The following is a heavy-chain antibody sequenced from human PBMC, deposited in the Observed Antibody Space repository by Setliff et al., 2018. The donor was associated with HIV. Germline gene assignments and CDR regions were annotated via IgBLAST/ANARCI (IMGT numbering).Heavy chain of an antibody. D-gene: IGHD4-4*01. CDR2: NYTSGST. V-gene: IGHV4-4*08. CDR3: ARLSRWGTMTTLDF. J-gene: IGHJ4*02. CDR1: GGPISSYY. Sequence: SETLSLTCTVSGGPISSYYGSWIRQPPGQGLEWIGCNYTSGSTNYKPSLKSRATISVDTSKNQFSLTLSPVTAADTAVYFCARLSRWGTMTTLDFWGQGTLVTVSS.